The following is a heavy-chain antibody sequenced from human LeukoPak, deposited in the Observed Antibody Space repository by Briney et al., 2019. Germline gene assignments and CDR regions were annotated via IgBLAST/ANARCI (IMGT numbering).Heavy chain of an antibody. CDR2: IWYDGSNK. CDR1: GFTFSSYG. V-gene: IGHV3-33*06. D-gene: IGHD3-22*01. CDR3: AKDLEDSSGYFFGDSDH. Sequence: QPGGSLRLSCAASGFTFSSYGMHWVRQAPGKGLEWVAVIWYDGSNKYYADSVKGRFTISRDNSKNTLYLQMNSLRAEDTAVYYCAKDLEDSSGYFFGDSDHWGQGTLVTVST. J-gene: IGHJ4*02.